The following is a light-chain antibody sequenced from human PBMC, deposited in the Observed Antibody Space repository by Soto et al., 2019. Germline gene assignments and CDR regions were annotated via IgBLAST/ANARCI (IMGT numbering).Light chain of an antibody. CDR1: QDVSDF. CDR2: GGY. J-gene: IGKJ5*01. Sequence: DIPLTPSPSLLSASFRDRVPLTCRASQDVSDFLAWYQHAPGKAPNLLIYGGYTLQSGVPSRFSGSGSGTEFSLTITGLQPEDFATYYCQYLNGVPTITFGQGTRLEIK. V-gene: IGKV1-9*01. CDR3: QYLNGVPTIT.